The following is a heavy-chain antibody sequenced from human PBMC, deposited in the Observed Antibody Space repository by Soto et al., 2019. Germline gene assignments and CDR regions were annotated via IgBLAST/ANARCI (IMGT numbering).Heavy chain of an antibody. CDR1: GYTFTGHY. J-gene: IGHJ4*02. D-gene: IGHD1-26*01. Sequence: ASVKVSCKASGYTFTGHYIHWVRQAPEQGPEWMGEIGPESGATRYAQKFQGRVTMTRDMSITTVYMELNNLSPDDTAVYFCGRGRSGQIVVFYWGQGTPVTVSS. CDR2: IGPESGAT. CDR3: GRGRSGQIVVFY. V-gene: IGHV1-2*02.